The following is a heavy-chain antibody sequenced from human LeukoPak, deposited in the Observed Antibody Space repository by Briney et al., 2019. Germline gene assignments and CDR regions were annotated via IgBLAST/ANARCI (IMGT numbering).Heavy chain of an antibody. D-gene: IGHD3-10*02. V-gene: IGHV3-48*04. CDR3: AELGITMIGGV. CDR1: GFTFSSYS. Sequence: QPGGSLRLSCAASGFTFSSYSMNWVRQAPGKGLEWFSYISSSGSTIYYADSVKGRFTISRDNAKNSLYLQMNSLRAEDTAVYYCAELGITMIGGVWGKGTTVTISS. CDR2: ISSSGSTI. J-gene: IGHJ6*04.